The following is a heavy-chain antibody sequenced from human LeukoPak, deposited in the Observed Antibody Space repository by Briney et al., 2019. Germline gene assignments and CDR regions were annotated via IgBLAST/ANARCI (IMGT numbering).Heavy chain of an antibody. V-gene: IGHV5-51*01. D-gene: IGHD5-18*01. CDR2: IYPGDSDT. Sequence: LGESLKISCKGSGYSFTSYWIGWVRQMPGKGLEWMGIIYPGDSDTRYSPSFQGQVTISADKSISTAYLQWSSLKASDTAMYYCARHGTAMAKEGYFQHWGQGTLVTVSS. J-gene: IGHJ1*01. CDR1: GYSFTSYW. CDR3: ARHGTAMAKEGYFQH.